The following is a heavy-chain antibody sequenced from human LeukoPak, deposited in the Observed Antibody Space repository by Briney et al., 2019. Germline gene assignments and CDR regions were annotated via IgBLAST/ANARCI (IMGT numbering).Heavy chain of an antibody. D-gene: IGHD6-13*01. CDR3: ERGLKPPGDSTDYHD. CDR2: INPSGGST. J-gene: IGHJ4*02. Sequence: GASVKVSCKASGYTFTSYYIHWVRQAPGQGLEWMGIINPSGGSTSYAQKFQGRVTMTRDTSTSTVYMELSSLRSEDTAVYYCERGLKPPGDSTDYHDWGQGPLVTVSS. CDR1: GYTFTSYY. V-gene: IGHV1-46*01.